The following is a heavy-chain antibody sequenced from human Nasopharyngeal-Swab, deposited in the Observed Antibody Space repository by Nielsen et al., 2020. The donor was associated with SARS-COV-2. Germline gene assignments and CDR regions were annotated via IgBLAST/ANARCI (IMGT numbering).Heavy chain of an antibody. CDR2: VSGSGGST. D-gene: IGHD5-12*01. Sequence: GGSLRLSCAASGFTFSSYAMSWVRQAPGKGLEWVSAVSGSGGSTYYADSVKGRFTISRDNSKNTLYLQMNSLRAEDTAVYYCAKCYSGYDYYTFGTLNNWFDPWGQGTLVTVSS. CDR1: GFTFSSYA. V-gene: IGHV3-23*01. J-gene: IGHJ5*02. CDR3: AKCYSGYDYYTFGTLNNWFDP.